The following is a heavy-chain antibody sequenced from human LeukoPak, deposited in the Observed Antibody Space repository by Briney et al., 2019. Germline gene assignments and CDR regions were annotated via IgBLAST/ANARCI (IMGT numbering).Heavy chain of an antibody. D-gene: IGHD3-16*01. J-gene: IGHJ4*02. CDR2: IYYRVTA. CDR1: GGSINNGDNY. Sequence: SQTLSLTCTVSGGSINNGDNYWSWIRQPPGKGLEWLGYIYYRVTAYYNPSLKSRVTISIDTSKNQFSLMLASVTAADTAVYYCARIQGNGYYGWDYFDFWGRGTLVAVSS. CDR3: ARIQGNGYYGWDYFDF. V-gene: IGHV4-30-4*01.